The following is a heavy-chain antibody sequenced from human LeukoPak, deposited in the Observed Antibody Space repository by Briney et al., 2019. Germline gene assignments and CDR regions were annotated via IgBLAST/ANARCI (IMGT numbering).Heavy chain of an antibody. V-gene: IGHV3-23*01. CDR2: ISGSGGST. D-gene: IGHD4-17*01. CDR3: ATSARSSPYYFDY. CDR1: GFTFSSYA. J-gene: IGHJ4*02. Sequence: GGSLRLSCAASGFTFSSYAMSWIRQAPGKGLEWVSAISGSGGSTYYADSVKGRFTISRDNSKNTLYLQMNSLRAEDTAVYYCATSARSSPYYFDYWGQGTLVTVSS.